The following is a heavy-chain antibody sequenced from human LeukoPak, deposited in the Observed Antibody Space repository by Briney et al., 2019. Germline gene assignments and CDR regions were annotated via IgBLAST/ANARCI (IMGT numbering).Heavy chain of an antibody. CDR2: IYYSGST. V-gene: IGHV4-59*01. CDR1: GGSFSGYY. CDR3: ARDSSSWTPGWFDP. Sequence: PSETLSLTCAVYGGSFSGYYWSWIRQPPGKGLEWIGYIYYSGSTNYNPSLKSRVTISVDTSKNQFSLKLSSVTAADTAVYYCARDSSSWTPGWFDPWGQGTLVTVSS. J-gene: IGHJ5*02. D-gene: IGHD6-13*01.